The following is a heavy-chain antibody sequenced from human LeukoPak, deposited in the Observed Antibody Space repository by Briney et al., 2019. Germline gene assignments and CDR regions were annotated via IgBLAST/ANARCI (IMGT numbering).Heavy chain of an antibody. Sequence: SETLSLTCTVSGGSISSSSYYWGWIRQPPGKGLEWIGRLYYSGAAYYNPSLKSRVSISVDTSKNQFSLKVRSVTAAGTAVYYCARLSGTFDYYTEARAFDSWGQGTLVIVSS. V-gene: IGHV4-39*01. CDR2: LYYSGAA. CDR3: ARLSGTFDYYTEARAFDS. J-gene: IGHJ4*02. CDR1: GGSISSSSYY. D-gene: IGHD3-22*01.